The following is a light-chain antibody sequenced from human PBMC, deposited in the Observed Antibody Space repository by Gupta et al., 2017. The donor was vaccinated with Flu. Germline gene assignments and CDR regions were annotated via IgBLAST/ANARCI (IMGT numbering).Light chain of an antibody. CDR2: DDS. CDR3: QLWDGSSDHPGV. CDR1: NIGSKS. V-gene: IGLV3-21*02. J-gene: IGLJ3*02. Sequence: SFVLTQPPSMSVAPGQTARIPCGGTNIGSKSVHWYQQKPGQAPVLVVSDDSDRPAGIPERFSGSNSGNTATLSISRVEAGDEAAYYCQLWDGSSDHPGVFGGGTKLSVL.